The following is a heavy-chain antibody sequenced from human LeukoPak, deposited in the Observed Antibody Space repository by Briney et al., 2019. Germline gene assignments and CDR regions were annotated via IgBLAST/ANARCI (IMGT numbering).Heavy chain of an antibody. CDR1: GFTFSSYA. CDR3: ARAVGEPQGAFDI. Sequence: GGSLRLSCAASGFTFSSYAMHWVRQAPGKGLEYVSAISSNGGSTYYANSVKGRFTISRDNSKNTLYLQMGSLRAEDMAVYYCARAVGEPQGAFDIWGQGTMVTVSS. CDR2: ISSNGGST. V-gene: IGHV3-64*01. D-gene: IGHD3-10*01. J-gene: IGHJ3*02.